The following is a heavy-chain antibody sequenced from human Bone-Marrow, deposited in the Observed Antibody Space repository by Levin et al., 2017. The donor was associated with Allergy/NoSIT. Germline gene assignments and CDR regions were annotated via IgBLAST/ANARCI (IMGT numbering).Heavy chain of an antibody. CDR2: ISSSSSYI. J-gene: IGHJ4*02. D-gene: IGHD4-17*01. CDR1: GFTFSSYS. CDR3: ARDSPDYAFYFDY. V-gene: IGHV3-21*01. Sequence: GGSLRLSCAASGFTFSSYSMNWVRQAPGKGLEWVSSISSSSSYIYYADSVKGRFTISRDNAKNSLYLQMNSLRAEDTAVYYCARDSPDYAFYFDYWGQGTLVTVSS.